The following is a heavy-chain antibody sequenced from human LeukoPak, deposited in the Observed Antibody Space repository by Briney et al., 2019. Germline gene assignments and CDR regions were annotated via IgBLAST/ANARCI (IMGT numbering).Heavy chain of an antibody. CDR2: IYPGDSDT. J-gene: IGHJ4*02. CDR1: GYMFSTYW. D-gene: IGHD4-17*01. CDR3: ARPYGDYGDY. V-gene: IGHV5-51*01. Sequence: GESLKISCKGSGYMFSTYWIAWVRLMPGKGLEWMGFIYPGDSDTRYSPSFQGQVTFSADKSISTAYLQWSSLKASDTAMYYCARPYGDYGDYWGQGTLVTVSS.